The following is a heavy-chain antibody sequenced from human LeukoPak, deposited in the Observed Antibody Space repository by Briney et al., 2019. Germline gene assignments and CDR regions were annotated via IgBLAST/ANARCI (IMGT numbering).Heavy chain of an antibody. V-gene: IGHV3-7*04. D-gene: IGHD1-26*01. CDR2: IRKDGSEK. CDR1: GFTFEIYW. J-gene: IGHJ3*02. Sequence: PGGSLRLSCAASGFTFEIYWMSWVRQAPGKGLEWVANIRKDGSEKNYVDSVKGRFTISRDNAKNSLYLQMNSLRADDTALYYCARHWEGVESDALDIWGQGTMVTVSS. CDR3: ARHWEGVESDALDI.